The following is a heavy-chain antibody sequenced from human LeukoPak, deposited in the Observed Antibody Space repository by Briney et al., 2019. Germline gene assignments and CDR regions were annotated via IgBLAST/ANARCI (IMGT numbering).Heavy chain of an antibody. J-gene: IGHJ4*02. D-gene: IGHD3-22*01. CDR1: GYTFTSYD. V-gene: IGHV1-18*01. CDR3: ARGYYDSSGYYHEDFDY. CDR2: ISAYNGNT. Sequence: ASVKVSCKASGYTFTSYDINWVRQAPGQGLEWMGWISAYNGNTNYAQKLQGRVTMSTDTSTNTAYMELRSLRSDDAAMYYCARGYYDSSGYYHEDFDYWGQGTLVTVSS.